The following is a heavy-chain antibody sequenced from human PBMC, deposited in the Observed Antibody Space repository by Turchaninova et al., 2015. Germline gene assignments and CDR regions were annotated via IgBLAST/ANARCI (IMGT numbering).Heavy chain of an antibody. J-gene: IGHJ4*02. D-gene: IGHD1-7*01. CDR1: GYTFTGYT. CDR2: SNPRRGGP. CDR3: AXXXVMTGTPSGXFEYXX. Sequence: QVQLVQSGAEVKKPGASVKVSCKASGYTFTGYTIHWVRQAPGKGLEWMGGSNPRRGGPNLSQYLXXXVTXXXGTXXSPAXLGLSXXGSXXXAVYYCAXXXVMTGTPSGXFEYXXWGQGTLVTXSS. V-gene: IGHV1-2*02.